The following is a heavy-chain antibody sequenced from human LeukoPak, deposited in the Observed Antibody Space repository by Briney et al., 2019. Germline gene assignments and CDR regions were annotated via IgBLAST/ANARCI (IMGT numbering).Heavy chain of an antibody. CDR1: GFTVSSNY. CDR2: IYSGGST. D-gene: IGHD6-19*01. V-gene: IGHV3-53*01. CDR3: ARGGRIAVAGYYIDY. J-gene: IGHJ4*02. Sequence: PGGSLRLSCAASGFTVSSNYMSWVRQAPGKGLEWVSVIYSGGSTYYADSVKGRFTISRDNSKNTLYLQMNSLRAEDTAVYYCARGGRIAVAGYYIDYWGQGTLVTVSS.